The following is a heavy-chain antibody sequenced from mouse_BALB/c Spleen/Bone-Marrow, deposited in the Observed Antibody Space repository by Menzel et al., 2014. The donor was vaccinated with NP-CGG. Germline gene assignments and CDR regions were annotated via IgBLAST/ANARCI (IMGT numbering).Heavy chain of an antibody. CDR2: ILPGSGNI. Sequence: VQRVESGAELMKPGASVKISCKATGYTFSSYWIEWVKPRPGHGLEWIGEILPGSGNIYFNEKFKGRATFTADTSSSTAYMQLSSLTSEDSAVYYCARGDWDFAMDYWGQGTSVTVSS. J-gene: IGHJ4*01. D-gene: IGHD4-1*01. CDR3: ARGDWDFAMDY. V-gene: IGHV1-9*01. CDR1: GYTFSSYW.